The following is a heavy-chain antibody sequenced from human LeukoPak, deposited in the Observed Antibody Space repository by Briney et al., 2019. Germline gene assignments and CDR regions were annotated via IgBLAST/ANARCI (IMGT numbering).Heavy chain of an antibody. CDR3: ASGRNGGYYYLDY. CDR2: IIPILGIA. CDR1: GDTFSSYA. J-gene: IGHJ4*02. D-gene: IGHD4-17*01. Sequence: ASVKVSCKASGDTFSSYAISWVRQAPGQGLEWMGRIIPILGIANYAQKFQGRVTITADKSTSTAYMELSSLRSEDTAVYYCASGRNGGYYYLDYWGQGTLVTVSS. V-gene: IGHV1-69*04.